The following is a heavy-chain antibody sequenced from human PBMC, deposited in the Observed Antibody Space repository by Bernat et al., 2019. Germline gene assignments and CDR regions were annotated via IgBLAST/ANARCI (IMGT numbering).Heavy chain of an antibody. CDR2: IYWDDDK. D-gene: IGHD3-9*01. V-gene: IGHV2-5*02. J-gene: IGHJ4*02. Sequence: QITLKESGPTLVKPTQTLTLTCTISGFSLSTSGVGVGWIRQPPGKALEWLALIYWDDDKRYSPSLKSRLTITKDTSKNQVVLTMTNMDPVDTATYYCAHRAGDYDILTGYYTYYFDYWGQGTLVTVSS. CDR1: GFSLSTSGVG. CDR3: AHRAGDYDILTGYYTYYFDY.